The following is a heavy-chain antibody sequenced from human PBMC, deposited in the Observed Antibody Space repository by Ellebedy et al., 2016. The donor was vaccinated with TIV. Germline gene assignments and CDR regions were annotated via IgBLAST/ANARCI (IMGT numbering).Heavy chain of an antibody. D-gene: IGHD6-13*01. V-gene: IGHV4-34*01. CDR2: IYYSGST. J-gene: IGHJ4*02. Sequence: SETLSLTCAVYGGSFSGYYWSWIRQPPGKGLEWIGSIYYSGSTYYNPSLKSRVTISVDTSKNQFSLKLSSVTAADTAVYYCARTARVSAAPIAGPDYFDYWGQGTLVTVSS. CDR3: ARTARVSAAPIAGPDYFDY. CDR1: GGSFSGYY.